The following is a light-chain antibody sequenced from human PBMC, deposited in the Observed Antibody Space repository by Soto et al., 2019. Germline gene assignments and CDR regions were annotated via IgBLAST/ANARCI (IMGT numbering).Light chain of an antibody. CDR2: EVS. CDR1: SSDVGGYNY. CDR3: SSYTSSSTSVV. Sequence: QSALTQPASVSGSPRQSITISCTGTSSDVGGYNYVSWYQQHPGKAPKLMIYEVSNRPSGVSNRFSGSKSGNTASLTISGLQAEDEAAYYCSSYTSSSTSVVFGGGTQLTVL. V-gene: IGLV2-14*01. J-gene: IGLJ2*01.